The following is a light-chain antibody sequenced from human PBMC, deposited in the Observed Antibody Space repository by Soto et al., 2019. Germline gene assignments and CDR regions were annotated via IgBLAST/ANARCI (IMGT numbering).Light chain of an antibody. CDR2: LGS. Sequence: DIVMTQSPLFLPVTPGETASISCRSSQSLLHSNGYKYLDWYLQKPGQSPQLLIYLGSTRASGVPDRFSGSGSGTDYTLKISRVEADDVGVYYCMQALQTPSTFGQGTKLEIE. CDR3: MQALQTPST. J-gene: IGKJ2*01. CDR1: QSLLHSNGYKY. V-gene: IGKV2-28*01.